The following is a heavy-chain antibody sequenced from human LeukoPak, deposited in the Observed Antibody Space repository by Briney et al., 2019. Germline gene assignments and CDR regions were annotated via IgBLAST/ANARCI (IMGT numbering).Heavy chain of an antibody. CDR1: GYTFTGYY. Sequence: ASVAVSCKASGYTFTGYYIHWVRQAPGQGLEWMGRINPNNCGTNYAQKFQGRVTMTRDMSMSTAYMELSRLRSDDTAVYYCAGEDNSSGYRPFDIWGQGTMVAVPS. CDR2: INPNNCGT. D-gene: IGHD3-22*01. V-gene: IGHV1-2*06. J-gene: IGHJ3*02. CDR3: AGEDNSSGYRPFDI.